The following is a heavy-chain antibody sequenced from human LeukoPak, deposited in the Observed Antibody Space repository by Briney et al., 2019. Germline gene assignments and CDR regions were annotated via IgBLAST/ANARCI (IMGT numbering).Heavy chain of an antibody. D-gene: IGHD6-13*01. CDR2: ISSSSSYI. Sequence: GGSLRLSCAASGFTFSSYSMNWVRQAPGKGLEWVSSISSSSSYIYYADSVKGRFTISRDNAKNSLFLQMNSLRAEDTAVYYCARDQSIAAAGTFSFAYWGQGTLVTVSS. V-gene: IGHV3-21*06. J-gene: IGHJ4*02. CDR3: ARDQSIAAAGTFSFAY. CDR1: GFTFSSYS.